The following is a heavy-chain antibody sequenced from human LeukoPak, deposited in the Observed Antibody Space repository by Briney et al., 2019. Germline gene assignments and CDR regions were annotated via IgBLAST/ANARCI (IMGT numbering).Heavy chain of an antibody. CDR3: ARGGVATISY. V-gene: IGHV4-59*01. D-gene: IGHD5-12*01. Sequence: SETLSLTCTVFGGSISTYYWSWIRQPPGKGLEWIGYIYYSGSTNYNPSLKSRVTISVDTSKNQFSLKLSSVTAADTAVYYCARGGVATISYWGQGTLVTVSS. CDR2: IYYSGST. J-gene: IGHJ4*02. CDR1: GGSISTYY.